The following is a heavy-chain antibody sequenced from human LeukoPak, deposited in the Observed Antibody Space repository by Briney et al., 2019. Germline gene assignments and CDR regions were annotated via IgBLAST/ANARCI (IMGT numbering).Heavy chain of an antibody. CDR1: GFPFSSYW. CDR3: ATPPHYGPAEYFQH. CDR2: INQDGSEK. D-gene: IGHD3-10*01. J-gene: IGHJ1*01. V-gene: IGHV3-7*01. Sequence: PGGSLRLSCAASGFPFSSYWMSWVRQAPGKGLEWVANINQDGSEKYYADSVKGRFTISRDNAENSLYLQINSLRAEDTAVYYCATPPHYGPAEYFQHWGQGTLVTVSS.